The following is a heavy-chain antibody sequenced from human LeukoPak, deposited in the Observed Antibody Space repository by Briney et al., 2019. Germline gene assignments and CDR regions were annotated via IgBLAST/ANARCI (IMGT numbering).Heavy chain of an antibody. Sequence: SETLSLTCTVSGGSVRSHYWTWIRQPPGKGLECIGYIYYSGSTNYNPSLKSRVTISIDTSKNQFSLKLSSVTAADTAVYYCARAGGGYYDGSGYVEYWGQGTLVPVSS. V-gene: IGHV4-59*02. CDR3: ARAGGGYYDGSGYVEY. CDR2: IYYSGST. CDR1: GGSVRSHY. J-gene: IGHJ4*02. D-gene: IGHD3-22*01.